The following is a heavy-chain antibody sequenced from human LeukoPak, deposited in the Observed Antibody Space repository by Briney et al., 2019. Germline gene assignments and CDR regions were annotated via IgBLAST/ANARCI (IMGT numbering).Heavy chain of an antibody. CDR2: IYYSGST. J-gene: IGHJ4*02. V-gene: IGHV4-39*01. CDR3: ARQGLSITGTTHFDY. D-gene: IGHD1-7*01. CDR1: GGSISSSSYY. Sequence: SETLSLTCTVSGGSISSSSYYWGWIRQPPGKGLEWIGSIYYSGSTYYNPSLKSRVTISVDTSKNQFSLKLSSVTAADTAVYYCARQGLSITGTTHFDYWGQGTLVTVCS.